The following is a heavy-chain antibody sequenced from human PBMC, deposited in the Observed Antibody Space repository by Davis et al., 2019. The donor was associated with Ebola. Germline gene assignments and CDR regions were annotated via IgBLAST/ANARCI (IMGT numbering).Heavy chain of an antibody. D-gene: IGHD1-26*01. CDR2: ISSSSSYI. V-gene: IGHV3-21*01. J-gene: IGHJ4*02. Sequence: GESLKISCAASGFSFNSYAMSWVRQAPGKGLEWVSSISSSSSYIYYADSLKGRFTISRDNAKNSLYLQMNSLRAEDTAVYYCARDQGRWELLGGFDYWGQGTLVTVSS. CDR3: ARDQGRWELLGGFDY. CDR1: GFSFNSYA.